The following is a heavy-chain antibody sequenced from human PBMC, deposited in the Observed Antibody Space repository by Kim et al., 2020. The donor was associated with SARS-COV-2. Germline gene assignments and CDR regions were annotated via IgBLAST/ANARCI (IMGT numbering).Heavy chain of an antibody. V-gene: IGHV3-30-3*01. Sequence: GGSLRLSCAASGFTFSSCAMHWVRQAPGKGLEWVAVISYDGSNKNYADSVKGRFTISRDNSKNTLYLQMNSLRAEDTALYYCARDAWSRLRGLTYFYYGMDVWGQGTTVTVSS. CDR2: ISYDGSNK. CDR3: ARDAWSRLRGLTYFYYGMDV. J-gene: IGHJ6*02. CDR1: GFTFSSCA. D-gene: IGHD3-10*01.